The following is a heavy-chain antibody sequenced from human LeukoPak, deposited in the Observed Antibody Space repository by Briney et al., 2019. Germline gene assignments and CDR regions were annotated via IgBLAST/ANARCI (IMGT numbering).Heavy chain of an antibody. V-gene: IGHV4-39*01. CDR3: ARHGSYGSGSYHYLDY. Sequence: SETLSLTCTVSGASISSSSYYWGWIRQPPGKGLEWTGSMDYSGITYCNPSLKSRVTVSLDTSGNQFALKLSSVTAADTAVYYCARHGSYGSGSYHYLDYWGQGTQVTVSS. D-gene: IGHD3-10*01. J-gene: IGHJ4*02. CDR2: MDYSGIT. CDR1: GASISSSSYY.